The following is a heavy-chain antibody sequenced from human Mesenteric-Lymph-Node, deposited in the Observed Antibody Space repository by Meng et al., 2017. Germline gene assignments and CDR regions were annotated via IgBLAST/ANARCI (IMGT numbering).Heavy chain of an antibody. CDR2: IIPIFGTA. V-gene: IGHV1-69*13. CDR3: ARAKLGSYYYYYGMDV. J-gene: IGHJ6*02. D-gene: IGHD1-26*01. CDR1: GYTFTSYG. Sequence: SVKVSCKASGYTFTSYGISWVRQAPGQGLEWMGGIIPIFGTANYAQKFQGRVTITADESTSTAYMELSSLRSEDTAVYYCARAKLGSYYYYYGMDVWGQGTTVTVSS.